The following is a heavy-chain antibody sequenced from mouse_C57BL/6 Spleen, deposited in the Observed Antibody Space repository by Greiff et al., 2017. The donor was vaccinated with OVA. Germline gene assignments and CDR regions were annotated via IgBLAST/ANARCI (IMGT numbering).Heavy chain of an antibody. CDR3: ARLETAQATKAMDY. CDR2: IDPSDSET. D-gene: IGHD3-2*02. V-gene: IGHV1-52*01. Sequence: QVQLQQPGAELVRPGSSVKLSCKASGYTFTSYWMHWVKQRPIQGLEWIGNIDPSDSETHYNQKFKDKATLTVDKSSSTAYMQLSSLTSEDSAVYYGARLETAQATKAMDYWGQGTSVTVSS. J-gene: IGHJ4*01. CDR1: GYTFTSYW.